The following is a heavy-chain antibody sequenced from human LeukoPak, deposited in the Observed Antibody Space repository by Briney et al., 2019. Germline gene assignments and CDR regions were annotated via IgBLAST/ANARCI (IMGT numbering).Heavy chain of an antibody. CDR1: GYTFTSYD. Sequence: ASVKVSCKASGYTFTSYDINWVRQATGQGLEWMGWMNPNSGNTGYAQKFQGRVTMTRNTSISTAYMELSSLRSEDTAVYYCARVSAFRGVIVLVRDAFDIWGQGTMVTVSS. CDR2: MNPNSGNT. J-gene: IGHJ3*02. V-gene: IGHV1-8*01. CDR3: ARVSAFRGVIVLVRDAFDI. D-gene: IGHD3-16*02.